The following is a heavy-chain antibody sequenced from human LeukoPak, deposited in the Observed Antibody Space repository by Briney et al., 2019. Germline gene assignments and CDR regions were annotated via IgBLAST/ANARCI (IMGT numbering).Heavy chain of an antibody. CDR3: AKEWGAGSDAFDI. CDR2: ISYDGSNK. V-gene: IGHV3-30*18. CDR1: GFTFSSYG. Sequence: GGSLRLSCAASGFTFSSYGMHWVRQAPGKGLEWVAVISYDGSNKYYADSVKGRFTISRDNSKNTLYLQMNSLRAEDTAVYYCAKEWGAGSDAFDIWGQGTMVTVSP. D-gene: IGHD1-26*01. J-gene: IGHJ3*02.